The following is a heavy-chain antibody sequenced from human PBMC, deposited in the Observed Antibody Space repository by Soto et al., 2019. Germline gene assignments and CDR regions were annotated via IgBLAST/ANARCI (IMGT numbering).Heavy chain of an antibody. CDR3: TTGGTTIFFYKGLDV. CDR1: GFTFSDSA. J-gene: IGHJ6*02. CDR2: IRSKGNNHAT. V-gene: IGHV3-73*02. Sequence: EVQLVESGGGLVQPGGSLKLSCAASGFTFSDSAIHWVRQAPGKGLEWVGRIRSKGNNHATVYSASLGGRFTISRDDAKNTAFLQMHSLKTEDTAVYYCTTGGTTIFFYKGLDVWGPGTRVTVSS. D-gene: IGHD3-9*01.